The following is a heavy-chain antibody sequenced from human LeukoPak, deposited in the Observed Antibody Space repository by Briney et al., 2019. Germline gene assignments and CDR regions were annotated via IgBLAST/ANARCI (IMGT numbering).Heavy chain of an antibody. CDR1: GFTFSSYA. V-gene: IGHV3-23*01. CDR2: ISGSGGST. D-gene: IGHD1-26*01. Sequence: PGGSLRLSCAASGFTFSSYAMSWVRQAPGKGLEWVSAISGSGGSTYYADSVKGRFTISRDSSKNTLYLQMNSLRAEDTAVYYCAKNVYWWELLLFDYWGQGTLVTVSS. J-gene: IGHJ4*02. CDR3: AKNVYWWELLLFDY.